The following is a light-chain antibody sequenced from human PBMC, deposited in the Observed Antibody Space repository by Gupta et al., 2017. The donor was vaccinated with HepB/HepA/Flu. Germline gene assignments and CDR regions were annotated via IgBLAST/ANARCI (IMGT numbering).Light chain of an antibody. CDR2: KDS. CDR1: KLGDKY. J-gene: IGLJ2*01. V-gene: IGLV3-1*01. Sequence: SYELTQPPSVSVSPGQTASITCSGDKLGDKYACWYQQKPGQSPVLVIYKDSKRPSGIPERFSGSTSGTTATLTIGGTQARDEDDYYCQAWDSSTVVFGGGTKLTVL. CDR3: QAWDSSTVV.